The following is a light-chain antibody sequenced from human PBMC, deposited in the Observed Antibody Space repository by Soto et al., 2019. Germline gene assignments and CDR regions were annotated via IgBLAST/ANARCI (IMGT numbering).Light chain of an antibody. V-gene: IGKV3-20*01. J-gene: IGKJ1*01. CDR1: QMVGRNY. Sequence: EIVLTQSPGTLSWSPGERSTRSCRARQMVGRNYLAWYQQKPGQSPRLLIHRISTRATGIPDRFSGSGFAADFTLTTSRLEPEDFAVYYCQQSDNAPPRFGQGP. CDR3: QQSDNAPPR. CDR2: RIS.